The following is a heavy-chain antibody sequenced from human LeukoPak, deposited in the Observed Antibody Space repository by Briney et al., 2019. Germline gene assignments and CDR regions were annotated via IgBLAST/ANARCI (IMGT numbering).Heavy chain of an antibody. V-gene: IGHV4-61*05. CDR2: IYYSGST. D-gene: IGHD3-16*02. J-gene: IGHJ4*02. Sequence: SETLSLTCTVSGGTISSSSYYWGWLRQPPGKGLEWNGYIYYSGSTNYNPSLKSRVTISVDTSKNQFSLKLSSVTAADTAVYYCARGVTDDYVWGSYRPFDYWGQGTLVTVSS. CDR3: ARGVTDDYVWGSYRPFDY. CDR1: GGTISSSSYY.